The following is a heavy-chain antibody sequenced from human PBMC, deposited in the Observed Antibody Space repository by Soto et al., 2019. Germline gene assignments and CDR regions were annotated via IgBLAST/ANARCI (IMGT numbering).Heavy chain of an antibody. V-gene: IGHV3-43*01. CDR2: ISWDGGST. CDR3: AKDQGIVGATDPEYYFDY. Sequence: PWGSLRLSCAASGFTFDDYTMHWVRQAPGKGLEWVSLISWDGGSTYYADSVKGRFTISRDNSKNSLYLQMNSLRTEDTALYYCAKDQGIVGATDPEYYFDYWGQGTLVTVSS. CDR1: GFTFDDYT. D-gene: IGHD1-26*01. J-gene: IGHJ4*02.